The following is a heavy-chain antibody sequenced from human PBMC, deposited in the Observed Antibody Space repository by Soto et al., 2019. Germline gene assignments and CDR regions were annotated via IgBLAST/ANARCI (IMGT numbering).Heavy chain of an antibody. J-gene: IGHJ4*02. D-gene: IGHD3-10*01. V-gene: IGHV1-24*01. CDR2: FDPEDGET. CDR1: GYTLTELS. CDR3: AIPRTPNYYYGSGSYLPSVDY. Sequence: GASVKVSCKVSGYTLTELSMHWVRQAPGKGLEWMGGFDPEDGETIYAQKFQGRVTMTEDTSTDTAYMELSGLRSEDTAVYYCAIPRTPNYYYGSGSYLPSVDYWGQGTLVTVSS.